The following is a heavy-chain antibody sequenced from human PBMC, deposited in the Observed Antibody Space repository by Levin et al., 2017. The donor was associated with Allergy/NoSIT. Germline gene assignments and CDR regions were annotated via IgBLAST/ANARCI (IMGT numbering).Heavy chain of an antibody. D-gene: IGHD2-2*02. CDR1: GYTFTSYD. CDR2: MNPNSGNT. V-gene: IGHV1-8*01. CDR3: ARWGRVVPAAIRGGGWFDP. J-gene: IGHJ5*02. Sequence: GESLKISCKASGYTFTSYDINWVRQATGQGLEWMGWMNPNSGNTGYAQKFQGRVTMTRNTSISTAYMELSSLRSEDTAVYYCARWGRVVPAAIRGGGWFDPWGQGTLVTVSS.